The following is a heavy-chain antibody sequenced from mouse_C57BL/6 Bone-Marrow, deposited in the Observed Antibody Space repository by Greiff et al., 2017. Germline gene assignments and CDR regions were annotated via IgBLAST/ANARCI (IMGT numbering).Heavy chain of an antibody. CDR1: GYTFTSYG. D-gene: IGHD1-1*01. V-gene: IGHV1-58*01. Sequence: EVKLQESGAELVRPGSSVKMSCKTSGYTFTSYGINWVKQRPGQGLEWIGYIYIGNGYTEYNEKFKGKATLTSDTSSSTAYMQLSSLTSEDSAIYFCARWNYYYGSISFDYWGQGTTLTVSS. J-gene: IGHJ2*01. CDR3: ARWNYYYGSISFDY. CDR2: IYIGNGYT.